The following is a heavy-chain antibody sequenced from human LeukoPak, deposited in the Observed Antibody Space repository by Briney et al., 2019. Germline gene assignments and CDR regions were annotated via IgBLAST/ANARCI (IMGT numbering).Heavy chain of an antibody. CDR1: GFTFTTFA. V-gene: IGHV1-58*02. D-gene: IGHD6-13*01. J-gene: IGHJ4*02. Sequence: GASVKVSCKTSGFTFTTFAMQWVRQARGQGLEWIGWIVVGSGKTDFAQKFQDRVTITTDISTKTAYMKLSSLRSEDTAVYYCAAVSPTKPYSFNWFYFDHWGLGTLVTVSS. CDR3: AAVSPTKPYSFNWFYFDH. CDR2: IVVGSGKT.